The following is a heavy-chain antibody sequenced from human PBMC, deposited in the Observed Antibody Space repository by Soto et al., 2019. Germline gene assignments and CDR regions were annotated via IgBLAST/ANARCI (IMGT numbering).Heavy chain of an antibody. CDR1: GFTFSSYA. CDR3: AKDLVGSSWCYFDY. Sequence: GGSLRLSCAASGFTFSSYAMSWVRQAPGKGLEWVSAISGSGGSTYYADSVKGWFTISRDNSKNTLYLQMNSLRAEDTAVYYCAKDLVGSSWCYFDYWGQGTLVTVSS. CDR2: ISGSGGST. J-gene: IGHJ4*02. D-gene: IGHD6-13*01. V-gene: IGHV3-23*01.